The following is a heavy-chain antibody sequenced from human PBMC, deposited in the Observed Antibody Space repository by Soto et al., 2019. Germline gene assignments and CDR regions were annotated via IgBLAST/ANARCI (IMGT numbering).Heavy chain of an antibody. CDR3: ARSRETFDY. CDR2: IWYDGSEK. Sequence: GGSLRLSCAASGFTFSNFGMHWVRQAPGKGLEWVAFIWYDGSEKYNADSVQGRFTISRDNSKNTLYLQMNSLRAEDTAIYYCARSRETFDYWGQGTLVTAPQ. CDR1: GFTFSNFG. J-gene: IGHJ4*02. V-gene: IGHV3-33*01. D-gene: IGHD1-26*01.